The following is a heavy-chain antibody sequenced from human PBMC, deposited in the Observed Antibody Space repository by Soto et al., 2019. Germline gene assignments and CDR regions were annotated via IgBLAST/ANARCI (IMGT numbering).Heavy chain of an antibody. V-gene: IGHV3-30-3*01. CDR3: ARAFFSGDSPFDP. Sequence: PGGSLRLSCAASGFTFSSYAMHWVRQAPGKGLEWVAVISHDGSNKYYADSVKGRFTISRDNSKNTLYLQMNSLRAEDTAVYYCARAFFSGDSPFDPWGQGTLVTVSS. CDR2: ISHDGSNK. D-gene: IGHD3-10*01. J-gene: IGHJ5*02. CDR1: GFTFSSYA.